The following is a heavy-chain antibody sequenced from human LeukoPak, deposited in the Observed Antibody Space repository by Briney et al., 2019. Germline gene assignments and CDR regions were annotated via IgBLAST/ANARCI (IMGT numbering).Heavy chain of an antibody. V-gene: IGHV4-34*01. Sequence: SETLSLTCAVCGGSFSGYYWSWIRQPPGKGLEWIGEINHSGSTNYNPSLKSRVTISVDTSKNQFSLKLSSVTAADTAVYYCARGAAAGDFDYWGQGTLVTVSS. D-gene: IGHD6-13*01. CDR2: INHSGST. J-gene: IGHJ4*02. CDR1: GGSFSGYY. CDR3: ARGAAAGDFDY.